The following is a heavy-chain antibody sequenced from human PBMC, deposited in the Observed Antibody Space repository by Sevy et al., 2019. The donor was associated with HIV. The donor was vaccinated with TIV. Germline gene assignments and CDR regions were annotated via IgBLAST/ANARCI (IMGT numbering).Heavy chain of an antibody. CDR2: ISAYNGNT. CDR3: ARGDCFDF. V-gene: IGHV1-18*04. CDR1: GYTFTNYA. Sequence: ASVNVSCKASGYTFTNYAISWVRQAPGQGLECMGGISAYNGNTNYAQKIQGRVTMTTDTPTSTAYMELRSLRSDDTAVYYCARGDCFDFWGQGTLVTVSS. J-gene: IGHJ4*02.